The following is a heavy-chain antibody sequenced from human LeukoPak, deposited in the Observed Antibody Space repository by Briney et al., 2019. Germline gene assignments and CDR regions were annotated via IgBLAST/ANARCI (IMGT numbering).Heavy chain of an antibody. CDR2: ISSSSSYM. V-gene: IGHV3-21*01. D-gene: IGHD3-9*01. CDR3: ARDPSPDILTGYYNPHGAFDI. J-gene: IGHJ3*02. Sequence: GGSLRLSCAASGFTFSSYRMNWVRQAPGKGLEWVSSISSSSSYMYYADSVKGRFTISRDNAKNSLYLQMNSLRAEDTAVYYCARDPSPDILTGYYNPHGAFDIWGQGTMVTVSS. CDR1: GFTFSSYR.